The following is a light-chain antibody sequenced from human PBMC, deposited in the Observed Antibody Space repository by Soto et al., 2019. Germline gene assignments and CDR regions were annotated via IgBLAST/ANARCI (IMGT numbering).Light chain of an antibody. Sequence: ELVLTQSPGTLSLSPGARATLSCRASQSVSNIYFAWYQQKPGQAPRLLIYGVSRRDTGIPDRFSGIVSGTDFTINISRLEPEDGEVYDGQQYGSSPRTFGQGTKVDIK. CDR1: QSVSNIY. V-gene: IGKV3-20*01. CDR2: GVS. J-gene: IGKJ1*01. CDR3: QQYGSSPRT.